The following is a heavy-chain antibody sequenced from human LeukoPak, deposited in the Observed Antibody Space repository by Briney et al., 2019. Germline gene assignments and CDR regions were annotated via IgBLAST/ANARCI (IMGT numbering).Heavy chain of an antibody. V-gene: IGHV3-23*01. CDR2: ISGSGGST. D-gene: IGHD2-15*01. CDR1: GFTFSSYA. Sequence: GGSLRLSCAASGFTFSSYAMSWVRQAPGKGLEWVSAISGSGGSTYYADSVKGRFTISRDNSKNTLYLQMNSLRAEDTAVYYCAKVPSRSGGSCYFDYWGQGTLVTVSS. J-gene: IGHJ4*02. CDR3: AKVPSRSGGSCYFDY.